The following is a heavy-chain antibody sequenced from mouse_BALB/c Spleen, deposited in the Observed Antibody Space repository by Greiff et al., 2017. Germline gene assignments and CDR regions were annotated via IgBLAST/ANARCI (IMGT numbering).Heavy chain of an antibody. CDR1: GYTFTSYW. CDR3: TRFTTFDY. Sequence: QVQLQQPGAELVRPGASVKLSCKASGYTFTSYWINWVKQRPGQGLEWIGNIYPSDSYTNYNQKFKDKATLTVDKSSSTAYMQLSSPTSEDSAVYYCTRFTTFDYWGQGTTLTVSS. CDR2: IYPSDSYT. V-gene: IGHV1-69*02. D-gene: IGHD1-1*01. J-gene: IGHJ2*01.